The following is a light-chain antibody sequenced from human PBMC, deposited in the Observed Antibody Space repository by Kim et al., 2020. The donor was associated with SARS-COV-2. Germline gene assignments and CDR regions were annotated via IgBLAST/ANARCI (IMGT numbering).Light chain of an antibody. CDR3: GAWDNSLSAGI. Sequence: GQRVTISCSGSSSNSGSNYVYWYQQLPGTAPKLLIYRNNQRPSGVPDRFSGSKSGTSATLGITGLQTGDEADYYCGAWDNSLSAGIFGGGTQLTVL. V-gene: IGLV1-47*01. CDR2: RNN. J-gene: IGLJ7*01. CDR1: SSNSGSNY.